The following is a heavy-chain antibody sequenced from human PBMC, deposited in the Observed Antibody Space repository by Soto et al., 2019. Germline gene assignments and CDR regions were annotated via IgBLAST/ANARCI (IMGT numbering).Heavy chain of an antibody. J-gene: IGHJ4*02. CDR3: ARRWSGTFDY. D-gene: IGHD3-3*01. Sequence: QVQLQESGPGLVKPSDTLALTCTGSGGSISSYYWSWIRQPPGKGLEWIGYIYYRGSTNYNPSLKGRVTISVDTSKIQFSLKLRSVTAADTAVYYCARRWSGTFDYWGQGTLVTVSS. V-gene: IGHV4-59*01. CDR2: IYYRGST. CDR1: GGSISSYY.